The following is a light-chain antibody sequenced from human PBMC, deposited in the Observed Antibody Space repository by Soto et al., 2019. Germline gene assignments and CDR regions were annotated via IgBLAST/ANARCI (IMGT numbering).Light chain of an antibody. J-gene: IGKJ4*01. CDR2: WAS. CDR1: QSVLYSSNNKNF. CDR3: QQYHSTPLT. Sequence: DIVMTQSPESLAVSLGERATINCKSSQSVLYSSNNKNFLAWYQQKPGQPPKLLIYWASTRKSGVPDRFSGSGSGTDFTLTISSLQAEDVAVYYCQQYHSTPLTFGGGTKVDIK. V-gene: IGKV4-1*01.